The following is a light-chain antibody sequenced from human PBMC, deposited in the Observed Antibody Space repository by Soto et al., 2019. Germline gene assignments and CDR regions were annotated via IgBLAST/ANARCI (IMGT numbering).Light chain of an antibody. J-gene: IGKJ1*01. CDR3: QQYNSYSWT. CDR1: EGITTW. V-gene: IGKV1-5*03. Sequence: DIQMTQSPSTLSSVVGDRVTITCRASEGITTWVAWYQQKPGKAPKVLIHKASSLKSGVPSRFSGSGSGTEFTLTISSLQPDDIATYYCQQYNSYSWTFGQGTKV. CDR2: KAS.